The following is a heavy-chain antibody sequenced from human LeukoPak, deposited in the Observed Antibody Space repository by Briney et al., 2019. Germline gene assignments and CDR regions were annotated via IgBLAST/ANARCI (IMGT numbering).Heavy chain of an antibody. Sequence: PGGSLRLSCVVSGFTFSNYAMGWDRQAPGQGLDWVSAISDSGVTAYYADSVKGRFTISRDNSKSTLYLQMNSLRAEDTAVYYCANLNAPYWGNLDYWGQGTLVTVSS. V-gene: IGHV3-23*01. J-gene: IGHJ4*02. CDR2: ISDSGVTA. D-gene: IGHD3-16*01. CDR1: GFTFSNYA. CDR3: ANLNAPYWGNLDY.